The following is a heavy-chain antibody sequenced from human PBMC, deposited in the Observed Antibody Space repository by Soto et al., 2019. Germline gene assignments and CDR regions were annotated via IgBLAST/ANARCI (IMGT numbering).Heavy chain of an antibody. CDR2: ISSRGSTI. V-gene: IGHV3-11*01. Sequence: GGSLRLSCAASGFTFSDYYMSWIRQAPGKGLEWISYISSRGSTIYYADSVKGRFTISRDNAKNSLYLQMNSLRAEDTAVYYCARDPLETVATPFDYWGQETLVTVSS. CDR3: ARDPLETVATPFDY. CDR1: GFTFSDYY. D-gene: IGHD5-12*01. J-gene: IGHJ4*02.